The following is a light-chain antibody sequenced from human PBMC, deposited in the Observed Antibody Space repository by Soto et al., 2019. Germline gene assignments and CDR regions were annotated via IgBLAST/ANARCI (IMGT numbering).Light chain of an antibody. V-gene: IGKV3-20*01. CDR2: DSS. CDR1: QSVSNNY. J-gene: IGKJ2*01. Sequence: EVVLTQSPGTLSLSPGESATLSCRASQSVSNNYFAWYQQKPGQAPRLLIFDSSDRATGLPDRFSGSGSGTDFTLTISRLEPDDFAVYYCHQYGRSPPYTFGQGTKLEIK. CDR3: HQYGRSPPYT.